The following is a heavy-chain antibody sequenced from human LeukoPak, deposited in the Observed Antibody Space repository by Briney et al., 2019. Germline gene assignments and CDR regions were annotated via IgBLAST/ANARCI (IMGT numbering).Heavy chain of an antibody. D-gene: IGHD1-26*01. Sequence: GGSLRLSCAASGFTFSSYAMSWVRQAPGKGLEWVSAISGSVGSTYYADSVKGRFTISRDNSKDTLSLQMNSLRAEDTAVYYCATRGTYYLPHDYWGQGTLVAVSS. V-gene: IGHV3-23*01. J-gene: IGHJ4*02. CDR2: ISGSVGST. CDR1: GFTFSSYA. CDR3: ATRGTYYLPHDY.